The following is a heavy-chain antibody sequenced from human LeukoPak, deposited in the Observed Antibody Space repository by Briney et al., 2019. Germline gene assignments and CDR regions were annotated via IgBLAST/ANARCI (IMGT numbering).Heavy chain of an antibody. Sequence: SETLSLTCAVSGYSISSGYYWGWIRQPPGKGLEWIGSIYHSGSTYYNPSLKSRVTISVDTSKNQFSLKLSSVTAADTAVYYRARHSVYDFWSGPYYFDYWGQGTLVTVSS. CDR1: GYSISSGYY. CDR3: ARHSVYDFWSGPYYFDY. CDR2: IYHSGST. D-gene: IGHD3-3*01. J-gene: IGHJ4*02. V-gene: IGHV4-38-2*01.